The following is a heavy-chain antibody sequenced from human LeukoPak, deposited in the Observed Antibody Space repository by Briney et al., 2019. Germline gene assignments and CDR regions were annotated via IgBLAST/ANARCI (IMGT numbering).Heavy chain of an antibody. D-gene: IGHD1-26*01. CDR1: GFTFSSYG. Sequence: PGRSLRLSCAASGFTFSSYGMHWVRQAPGKGLEWVANIKQDGSEKFYVDSMKGRFTISRDNAKNSLYLQMHSLRAEDTAVYYCARDKVLGASLFDYWGQGTLVTVSS. J-gene: IGHJ4*02. V-gene: IGHV3-7*01. CDR3: ARDKVLGASLFDY. CDR2: IKQDGSEK.